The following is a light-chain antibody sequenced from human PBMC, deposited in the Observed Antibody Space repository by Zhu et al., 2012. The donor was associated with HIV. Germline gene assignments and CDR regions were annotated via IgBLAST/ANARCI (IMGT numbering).Light chain of an antibody. CDR2: EAS. CDR1: QSVYKW. V-gene: IGKV1-5*03. Sequence: DIQMTQSPSTLSASVGDRVTITCRASQSVYKWLAWYQQKPDKAPKLLIYEASNLETGVPSRFSGSGSGTEFTLTISSLQPDDFATYSCQQYYTPSYTFGRGDQTAD. J-gene: IGKJ2*01. CDR3: QQYYTPSYT.